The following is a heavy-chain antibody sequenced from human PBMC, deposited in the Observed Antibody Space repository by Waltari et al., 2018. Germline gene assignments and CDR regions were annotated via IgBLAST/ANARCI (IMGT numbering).Heavy chain of an antibody. CDR1: GYTCTSYD. J-gene: IGHJ3*02. CDR2: MNPNSGNT. V-gene: IGHV1-8*01. D-gene: IGHD3-16*01. CDR3: ARVLPSSWGLPFSQGIDAFDI. Sequence: QVQLVQSGAEVKKPGASVKVSCKASGYTCTSYDINWEGQDTGQGMEWMGWMNPNSGNTGYAQKFQGRVTMTRNTSISTAYMELSSLRSEDTAVYYCARVLPSSWGLPFSQGIDAFDIWGQGTMVTVSS.